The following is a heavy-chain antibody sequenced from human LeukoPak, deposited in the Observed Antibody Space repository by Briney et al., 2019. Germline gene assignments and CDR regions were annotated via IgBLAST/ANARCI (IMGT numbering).Heavy chain of an antibody. CDR1: GGTFSSYA. CDR2: IIPIFGTA. CDR3: ARCNDAGANWLDP. Sequence: SVKVSCKASGGTFSSYAISWVRQAPGQGLEWMGGIIPIFGTANYAQKFQGRVTITTDASTSTAYMELSSLRSEDTAVYYFARCNDAGANWLDPWGQGTLVTVPS. D-gene: IGHD1-1*01. V-gene: IGHV1-69*05. J-gene: IGHJ5*02.